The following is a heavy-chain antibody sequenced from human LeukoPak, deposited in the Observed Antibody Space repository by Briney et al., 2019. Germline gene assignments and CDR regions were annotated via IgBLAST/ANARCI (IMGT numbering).Heavy chain of an antibody. CDR3: TISVVASWFDP. CDR1: RFTFSNYW. Sequence: GGSLRLSCEASRFTFSNYWMHWVRQAPGKGLVWVSRINSEGSVTHYADSVKGRFTISRDNAKNTLYLQMNSLRAEDTAVYYCTISVVASWFDPWGQGTLVTVSS. V-gene: IGHV3-74*01. J-gene: IGHJ5*02. D-gene: IGHD2-15*01. CDR2: INSEGSVT.